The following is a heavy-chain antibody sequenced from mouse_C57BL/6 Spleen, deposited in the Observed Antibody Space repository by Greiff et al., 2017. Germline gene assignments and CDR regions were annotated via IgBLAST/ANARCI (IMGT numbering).Heavy chain of an antibody. CDR2: INPGSGGT. Sequence: VQLQQSGAELVRPGTSVTVSCKASGYAFTNYLIEWVKQRPGQGLEWIGVINPGSGGTNYNEKFKGKATLTADKSSSTAYMHLSSLTSEDSAVYFCARSRTVVDYFDYWGQGTTLTVSS. CDR1: GYAFTNYL. D-gene: IGHD1-1*01. J-gene: IGHJ2*01. V-gene: IGHV1-54*01. CDR3: ARSRTVVDYFDY.